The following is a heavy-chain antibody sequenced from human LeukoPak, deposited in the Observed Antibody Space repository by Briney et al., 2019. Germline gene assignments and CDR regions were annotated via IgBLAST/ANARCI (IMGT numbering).Heavy chain of an antibody. D-gene: IGHD2-21*01. CDR2: ISGSGGST. CDR3: AVAYCGGDCYSGGYFDY. CDR1: GFTFSSYA. V-gene: IGHV3-23*01. J-gene: IGHJ4*02. Sequence: GVSLRLSCAASGFTFSSYAMSWVRQAPGKGLEWVSAISGSGGSTYYADSVKGRFTISRDNSKNTLYLQMNSLRAEDTAVYYCAVAYCGGDCYSGGYFDYWGQGTLVTVSS.